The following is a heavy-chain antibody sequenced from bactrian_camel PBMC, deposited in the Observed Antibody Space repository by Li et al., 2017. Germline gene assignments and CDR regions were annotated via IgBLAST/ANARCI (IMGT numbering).Heavy chain of an antibody. J-gene: IGHJ6*01. D-gene: IGHD6*01. CDR2: LKPVGGAT. V-gene: IGHV3S1*01. CDR1: RHTDNVDC. Sequence: VQLVESGGGSVQAGGSLTLSCLASRHTDNVDCMAWFRQAPGNAREGVAWLKPVGGATHYADSVKGRFTISHDKAKNTLYLRMNNLNPEDTYMYTCAAIDPVFAGTQCNGPPARFAYWGQGTQVTVS. CDR3: AAIDPVFAGTQCNGPPARFAY.